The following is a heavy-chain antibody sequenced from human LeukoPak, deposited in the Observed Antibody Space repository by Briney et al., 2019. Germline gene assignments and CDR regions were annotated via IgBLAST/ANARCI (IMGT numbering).Heavy chain of an antibody. D-gene: IGHD5-12*01. CDR2: ISAYNGNT. V-gene: IGHV1-18*01. Sequence: GASVKVSCKASGYTFTSYGISWVRQAPGQGLEWMGWISAYNGNTNYAQKLQGRVTMTTDTSASTAYMELRSLRSDDTAVYYCARDLKWLRPNWFDPWGQGTLVTVSS. J-gene: IGHJ5*02. CDR3: ARDLKWLRPNWFDP. CDR1: GYTFTSYG.